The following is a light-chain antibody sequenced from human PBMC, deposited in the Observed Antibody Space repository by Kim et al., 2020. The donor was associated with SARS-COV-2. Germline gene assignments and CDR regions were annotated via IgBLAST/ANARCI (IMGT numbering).Light chain of an antibody. J-gene: IGKJ4*01. V-gene: IGKV1-5*03. CDR1: QSISSW. CDR2: KAS. Sequence: DIQMTQSPSTLSASVGHRVTITCRASQSISSWLAWYQQKPGKAPKLLIYKASSLESGVPSRFSGSGSGTEFTLTISSLQPDDFATYYCQQYNSYPLTFGGRTKVDIK. CDR3: QQYNSYPLT.